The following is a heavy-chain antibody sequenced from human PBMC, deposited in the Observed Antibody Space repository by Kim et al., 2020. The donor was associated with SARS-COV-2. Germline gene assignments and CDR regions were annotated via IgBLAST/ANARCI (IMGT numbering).Heavy chain of an antibody. CDR2: ISGSGGTT. V-gene: IGHV3-23*01. CDR1: GFTFNNYA. J-gene: IGHJ4*02. CDR3: AKDVGEGRISFDH. Sequence: GGSMRLSCAASGFTFNNYAMTWVRQAQGKELEWVSSISGSGGTTYDADSVKGRFTISRDNSRNTLSLQMNNLRADDTAIYYCAKDVGEGRISFDHWGQGT. D-gene: IGHD3-10*01.